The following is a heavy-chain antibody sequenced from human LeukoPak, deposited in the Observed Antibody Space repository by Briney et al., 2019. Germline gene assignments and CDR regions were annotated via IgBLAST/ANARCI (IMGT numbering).Heavy chain of an antibody. CDR1: GFTVSSNY. CDR2: IYTGGDT. D-gene: IGHD4-17*01. V-gene: IGHV3-66*01. CDR3: ARDPETTTDFGLDV. J-gene: IGHJ6*02. Sequence: PGGSLRLSCAASGFTVSSNYMTWVRQPPGKGLQWLSFIYTGGDTYYADSVKGRFTISRDDSKNTVYLQMNSLRAEDTTVYYCARDPETTTDFGLDVWGQGTTVTVS.